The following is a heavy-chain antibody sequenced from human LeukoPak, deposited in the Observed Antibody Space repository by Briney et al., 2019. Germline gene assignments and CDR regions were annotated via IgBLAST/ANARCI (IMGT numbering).Heavy chain of an antibody. CDR1: GYTFTHYY. D-gene: IGHD3-3*01. J-gene: IGHJ4*02. V-gene: IGHV1-46*01. CDR2: INPSGGTT. Sequence: ASVKVSCKASGYTFTHYYMHWVRQAPGQGLEWMGIINPSGGTTQYAQTFQGRVTLTRDTSTNTVYMDLSRLRSEDTAIYFCARGVVSTSGYFDLWGQGTLVTVSS. CDR3: ARGVVSTSGYFDL.